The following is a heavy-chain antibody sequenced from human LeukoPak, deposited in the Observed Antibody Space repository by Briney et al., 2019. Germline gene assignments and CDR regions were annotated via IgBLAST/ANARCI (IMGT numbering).Heavy chain of an antibody. CDR1: GDSINDSY. CDR2: VSASGSS. D-gene: IGHD4-17*01. V-gene: IGHV4-4*07. CDR3: AKDLSRQRRGLNYGPWFDP. J-gene: IGHJ5*02. Sequence: SETLSLTCTVSGDSINDSYWTWIGQPVGSERQGMGRVSASGSSSYNPSLKSRVIMSVDVSKNQLSLNLTSVTDADTAVYFCAKDLSRQRRGLNYGPWFDPWGRGTLVTVSS.